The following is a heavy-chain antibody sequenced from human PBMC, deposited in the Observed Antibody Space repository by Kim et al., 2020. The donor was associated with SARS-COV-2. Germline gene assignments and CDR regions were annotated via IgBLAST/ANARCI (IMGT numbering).Heavy chain of an antibody. Sequence: SETLSLTCTVSGGSISDDYWSWIRQTPGKGLEWIGYIQHTGGTIYSPLLKSRVTISVDTSRNQISLKLSSVTAADTAVYYCASLLLTREGYSGRGYYFDSWGQGAPVIVSS. CDR1: GGSISDDY. J-gene: IGHJ4*02. V-gene: IGHV4-59*12. CDR3: ASLLLTREGYSGRGYYFDS. D-gene: IGHD1-26*01. CDR2: IQHTGGT.